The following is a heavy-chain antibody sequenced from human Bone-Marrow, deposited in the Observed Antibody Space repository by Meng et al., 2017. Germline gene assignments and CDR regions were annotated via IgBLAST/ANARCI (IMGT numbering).Heavy chain of an antibody. D-gene: IGHD6-19*01. CDR2: INPSGGST. CDR3: ARERYSSGWYNY. J-gene: IGHJ4*02. V-gene: IGHV1-46*01. CDR1: GYTFTSHS. Sequence: ASVKVSCKASGYTFTSHSIHWVRQAPGQGLEWMGIINPSGGSTSDAQKFQGRVTMTRDTSTSTVYMELSSLRAEDTAVFYCARERYSSGWYNYWGQGTLVTVSS.